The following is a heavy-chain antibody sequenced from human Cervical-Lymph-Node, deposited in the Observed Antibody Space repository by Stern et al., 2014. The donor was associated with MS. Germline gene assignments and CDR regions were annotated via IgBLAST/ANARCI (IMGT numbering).Heavy chain of an antibody. CDR3: ATFTTTFDY. CDR1: GYTFTSYP. D-gene: IGHD1-1*01. Sequence: VQLVQSGAELKKPGASVKVSCQASGYTFTSYPMNWVRQAPGQGLEWMGWINTINGNPTYAQGFTGRFVFSLDTSVSTAYLQISSLKAEDTAVYYCATFTTTFDYWGRGTLVTVSS. V-gene: IGHV7-4-1*02. J-gene: IGHJ4*02. CDR2: INTINGNP.